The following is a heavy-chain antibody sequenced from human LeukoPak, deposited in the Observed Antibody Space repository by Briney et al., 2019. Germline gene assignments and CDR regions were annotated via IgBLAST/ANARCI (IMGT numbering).Heavy chain of an antibody. CDR3: ARGFSGVVPAATKYYFDY. Sequence: SETLSLTCAVYGGSFSGYYWSWIRQPPGKGLEWIGEINHSGSTNYNPSLKSRVTISVDTSKNQFSLKLSSVTAADTAVYYCARGFSGVVPAATKYYFDYWGRGTLVTVSS. J-gene: IGHJ4*02. CDR1: GGSFSGYY. CDR2: INHSGST. D-gene: IGHD2-2*01. V-gene: IGHV4-34*01.